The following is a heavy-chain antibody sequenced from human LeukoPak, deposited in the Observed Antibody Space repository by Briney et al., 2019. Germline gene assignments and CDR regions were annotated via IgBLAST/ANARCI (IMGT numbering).Heavy chain of an antibody. Sequence: GGSLRLSCAASAFSFSDYFMNWVRQAPGKGLEWVSSISGSNSYINYADSVKGRFTISRDNAKNSAYLQMHNLTADATAVYFCARAYASGVSGCWGQGTLVTVSS. CDR1: AFSFSDYF. V-gene: IGHV3-21*01. J-gene: IGHJ4*02. D-gene: IGHD3-10*01. CDR2: ISGSNSYI. CDR3: ARAYASGVSGC.